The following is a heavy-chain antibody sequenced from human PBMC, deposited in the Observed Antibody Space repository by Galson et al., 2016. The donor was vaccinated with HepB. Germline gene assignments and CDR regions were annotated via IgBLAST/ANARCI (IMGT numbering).Heavy chain of an antibody. Sequence: SLRLSCAASGFNFGTYTMHWIRQAPRAGLQWVSLITGDRANAYYADSVKGRFTISRDNAKSSLYLQMSSLTSEDTALYFCTGTAGGYYYGLDVWGQGTTVTVSS. CDR2: ITGDRANA. CDR3: TGTAGGYYYGLDV. V-gene: IGHV3-43*01. J-gene: IGHJ6*02. D-gene: IGHD1-1*01. CDR1: GFNFGTYT.